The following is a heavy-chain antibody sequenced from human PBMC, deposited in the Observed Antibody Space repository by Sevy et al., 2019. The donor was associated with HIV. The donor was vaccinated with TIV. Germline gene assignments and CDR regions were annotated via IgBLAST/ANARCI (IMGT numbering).Heavy chain of an antibody. CDR2: ISSYGNDK. J-gene: IGHJ5*02. Sequence: GGSLRLSCAASGFTFSSNGMHWVRQAPGKGLEWVAVISSYGNDKYYADSVKGRFTISRDNAQNTLYLEMNSLRPEDTAVYYCAKESGYTINWQPGGSWGQGTLVTVSS. V-gene: IGHV3-30*18. CDR1: GFTFSSNG. D-gene: IGHD5-12*01. CDR3: AKESGYTINWQPGGS.